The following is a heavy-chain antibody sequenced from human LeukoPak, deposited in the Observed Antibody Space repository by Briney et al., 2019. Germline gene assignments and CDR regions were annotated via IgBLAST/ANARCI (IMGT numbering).Heavy chain of an antibody. CDR3: ARGRTSSPEDVDY. CDR1: GFTVSSNY. Sequence: PGGSLRLSCAASGFTVSSNYMSWVRQAPGKGLEWVSVISGSGGSTYYADSVKGRFTISRDNAKNSLYLQMNSLRAEDTAVYYCARGRTSSPEDVDYWGQGTLVTVSS. V-gene: IGHV3-53*01. J-gene: IGHJ4*02. CDR2: ISGSGGST. D-gene: IGHD6-13*01.